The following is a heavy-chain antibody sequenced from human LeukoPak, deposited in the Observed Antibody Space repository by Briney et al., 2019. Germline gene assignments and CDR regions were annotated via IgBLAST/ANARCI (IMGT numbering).Heavy chain of an antibody. D-gene: IGHD6-13*01. CDR3: ARGPYSSSWYRKWFDP. J-gene: IGHJ5*02. CDR1: GGTFSSYA. Sequence: SVKVSCKASGGTFSSYAFSWVRQAPGQGLEWMGGIIPIFGTANYAQKFQGRVTITADESTSTAYIGLSSLSSEDTAVYYCARGPYSSSWYRKWFDPGGEGTLVTVSS. CDR2: IIPIFGTA. V-gene: IGHV1-69*13.